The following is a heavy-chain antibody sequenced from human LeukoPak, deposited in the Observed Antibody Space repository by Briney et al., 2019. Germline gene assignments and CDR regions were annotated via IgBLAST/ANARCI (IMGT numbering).Heavy chain of an antibody. Sequence: ASVKVSCKASGYTFTGYYMHWVRQAPGQGLEWMGWINTNTGNPTYAQGFTGRFVFSLDTSVSTAYLQISSLKAEDTAVYYCARSGSPLYYYYMDVWGKGTTVTVSS. CDR1: GYTFTGYY. CDR3: ARSGSPLYYYYMDV. V-gene: IGHV7-4-1*02. D-gene: IGHD1-26*01. J-gene: IGHJ6*03. CDR2: INTNTGNP.